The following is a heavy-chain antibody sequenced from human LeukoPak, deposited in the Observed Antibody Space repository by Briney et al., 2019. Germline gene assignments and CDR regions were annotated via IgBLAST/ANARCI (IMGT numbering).Heavy chain of an antibody. CDR2: ISSSSSTI. CDR3: AKRLSWFGEGGAFDI. J-gene: IGHJ3*02. Sequence: PGGSLRLSCAASGFTFSSYSMNWVRQAPGKGLEWVSYISSSSSTIYYADSVKGRFTISRDNAKNSLYLQMNSLRAEDTAVYYCAKRLSWFGEGGAFDIWGQGTMVTVSS. CDR1: GFTFSSYS. V-gene: IGHV3-48*01. D-gene: IGHD3-10*01.